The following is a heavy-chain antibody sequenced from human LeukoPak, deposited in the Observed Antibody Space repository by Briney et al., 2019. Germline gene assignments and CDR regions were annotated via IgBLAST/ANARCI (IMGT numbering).Heavy chain of an antibody. V-gene: IGHV3-33*01. J-gene: IGHJ4*02. D-gene: IGHD3-16*02. CDR3: ARDPYAGMITFGGFIAPNPYFDY. Sequence: GRSLRLSCAASGFTFSSYGMHWVRQAPGKGLEWVAVIWYDGSNKYYADSVKGRFTISRDNSKNTLYLQMNSLRAEDTAVYYCARDPYAGMITFGGFIAPNPYFDYWGQGTLVTVSS. CDR1: GFTFSSYG. CDR2: IWYDGSNK.